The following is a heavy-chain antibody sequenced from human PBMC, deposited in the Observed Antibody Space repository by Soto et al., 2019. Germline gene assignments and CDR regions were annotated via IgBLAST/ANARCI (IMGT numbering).Heavy chain of an antibody. D-gene: IGHD2-21*02. CDR1: GDSISRRNW. V-gene: IGHV4-4*02. J-gene: IGHJ6*02. CDR2: IHHSGST. CDR3: ARATAVAAAIVYGLDV. Sequence: QVQLQESGPGLVKPSGTLSLSYAVSGDSISRRNWWSWVRQSPGQGLEWIGEIHHSGSTNYNLSLKSRVTISIDKSKNHFSLSLTSVTAADTAVYYCARATAVAAAIVYGLDVWGQGTAVTVSS.